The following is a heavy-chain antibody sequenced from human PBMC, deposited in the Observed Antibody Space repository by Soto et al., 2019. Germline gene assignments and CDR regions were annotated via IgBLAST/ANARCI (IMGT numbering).Heavy chain of an antibody. CDR2: ISSNGGST. Sequence: GSLRLSCSASGFTFSSYAMHWVRQAPGKGLEYVSAISSNGGSTYYADSVKGRFTISRDNSKNTLYLQMSSLRAEDTAVYYCVSIAAAGKFDYWGQGTLVTVSS. CDR3: VSIAAAGKFDY. D-gene: IGHD6-13*01. CDR1: GFTFSSYA. V-gene: IGHV3-64D*06. J-gene: IGHJ4*02.